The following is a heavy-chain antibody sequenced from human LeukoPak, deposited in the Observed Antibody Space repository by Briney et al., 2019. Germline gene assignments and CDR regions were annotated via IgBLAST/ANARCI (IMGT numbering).Heavy chain of an antibody. CDR2: IYHSGST. J-gene: IGHJ6*02. V-gene: IGHV4-38-2*02. CDR1: GYSISSGYY. Sequence: SETLSLTCTVSGYSISSGYYWGWIRQPPGKGLEWIGSIYHSGSTYYNPSLKSRVTFSVDTSKNQFSLKLNSVTAADTAVYYCARDRWNDAYNSMGVWGQGTTVTVSS. D-gene: IGHD1-1*01. CDR3: ARDRWNDAYNSMGV.